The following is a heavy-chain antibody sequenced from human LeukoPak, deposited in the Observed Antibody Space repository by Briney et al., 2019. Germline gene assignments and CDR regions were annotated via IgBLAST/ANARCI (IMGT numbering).Heavy chain of an antibody. Sequence: PSETLSLTCAVYGGSFSGYYWSWIRQPPGKGLEWIGEINHSGSTNYNPSLKSRVTISVDTSKNQFSLKLSSVTAADTAVYYCARGRAPTTVTSYYYYGMDVWGQGTRVTVSS. CDR3: ARGRAPTTVTSYYYYGMDV. J-gene: IGHJ6*02. D-gene: IGHD4-4*01. CDR1: GGSFSGYY. CDR2: INHSGST. V-gene: IGHV4-34*01.